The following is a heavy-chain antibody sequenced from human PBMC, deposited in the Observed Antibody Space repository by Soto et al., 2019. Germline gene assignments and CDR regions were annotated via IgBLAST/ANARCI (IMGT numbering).Heavy chain of an antibody. CDR1: GGSISSSSYY. D-gene: IGHD3-16*01. Sequence: PSETLSLTCTVSGGSISSSSYYWGWIRQPPGKGLEWIGSIYYSGSTYYNPSLKSRVTISVDTSKNQFSLKLSSVTAADTAVYYCARRVMNNWFDPWGQGTLVTVS. CDR2: IYYSGST. J-gene: IGHJ5*02. CDR3: ARRVMNNWFDP. V-gene: IGHV4-39*01.